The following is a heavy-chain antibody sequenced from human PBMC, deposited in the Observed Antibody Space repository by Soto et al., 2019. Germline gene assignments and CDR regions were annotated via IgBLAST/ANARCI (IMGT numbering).Heavy chain of an antibody. CDR1: GFTFSSYA. D-gene: IGHD6-19*01. J-gene: IGHJ6*02. Sequence: GGSLRLSCAASGFTFSSYAMSWVRQAPGKGLEWVSAISGSGGSTYYAEYVKGRLTISRDNSKNTLYLQMNSLRAEDTAVYYCAKVEYSSGWYYYGMDVWGQGTTVTVSS. V-gene: IGHV3-23*01. CDR3: AKVEYSSGWYYYGMDV. CDR2: ISGSGGST.